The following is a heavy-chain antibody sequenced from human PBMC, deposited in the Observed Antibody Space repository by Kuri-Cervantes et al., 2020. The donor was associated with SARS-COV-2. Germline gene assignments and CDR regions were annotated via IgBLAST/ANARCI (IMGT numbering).Heavy chain of an antibody. CDR2: ISSSSSYI. D-gene: IGHD2/OR15-2a*01. J-gene: IGHJ2*01. V-gene: IGHV3-21*01. CDR3: ASVPVNWYFDL. CDR1: GFTFSSYS. Sequence: GGSLRLSCAASGFTFSSYSMNWVRQAPGKGLEWVSSISSSSSYIYYADSVKGRFTISRDNAKNSLYLQMNSLRAEDTAVYYCASVPVNWYFDLWGRGTLVTVSS.